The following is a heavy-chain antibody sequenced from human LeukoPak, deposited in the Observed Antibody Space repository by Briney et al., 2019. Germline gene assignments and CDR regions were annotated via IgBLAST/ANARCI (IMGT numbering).Heavy chain of an antibody. CDR1: GYSFTSYW. CDR2: IYPGDSDT. CDR3: ARLVAVAGTEWYFDL. J-gene: IGHJ2*01. Sequence: GESLKISCKGSGYSFTSYWIGWVRQMPGKGLGGMGIIYPGDSDTRYSPCFQGQVTISADKSISIAYLQWSSLKASDTAMYYCARLVAVAGTEWYFDLWGRGTLVTVSS. D-gene: IGHD6-19*01. V-gene: IGHV5-51*01.